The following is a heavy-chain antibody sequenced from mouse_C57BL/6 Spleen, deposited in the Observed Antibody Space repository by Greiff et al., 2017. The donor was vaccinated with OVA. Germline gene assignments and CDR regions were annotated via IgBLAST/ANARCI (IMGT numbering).Heavy chain of an antibody. J-gene: IGHJ2*01. V-gene: IGHV1-64*01. CDR1: GYTFTSYW. Sequence: QVQLQQSGAELVKPGASVKLSCKASGYTFTSYWMHWVKQRPGQGLEWIGMIHPNSGSTNYNEKFKSKATLTVDKSSSTAYMQLSSLTSEDSAVYYCARWGGTGFDYWGQGTTLTVSS. CDR2: IHPNSGST. D-gene: IGHD4-1*01. CDR3: ARWGGTGFDY.